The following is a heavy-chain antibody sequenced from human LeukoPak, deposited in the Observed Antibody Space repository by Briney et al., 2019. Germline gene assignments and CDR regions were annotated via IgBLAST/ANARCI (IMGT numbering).Heavy chain of an antibody. CDR2: IKPDGSYN. Sequence: PGGSLRLSCAASGFTFSHYWMSWVRQAPGKGLEWVATIKPDGSYNDYVDSVKGRFTISRDNAKNSLYLQMSCLRAEDTAVYYCANEMNWSFGYWGQGTLVTVSS. CDR3: ANEMNWSFGY. V-gene: IGHV3-7*02. J-gene: IGHJ4*02. D-gene: IGHD1-1*01. CDR1: GFTFSHYW.